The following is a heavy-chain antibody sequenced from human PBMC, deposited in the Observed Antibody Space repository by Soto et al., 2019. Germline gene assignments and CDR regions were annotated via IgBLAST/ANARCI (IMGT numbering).Heavy chain of an antibody. CDR2: MNPNSGNT. CDR1: GYTFTSYY. J-gene: IGHJ4*02. CDR3: ARVRSSWFPIDY. V-gene: IGHV1-8*01. Sequence: ASVKVSCKASGYTFTSYYINWVRQATGQGLEWMGWMNPNSGNTGYAQKFQGRVTMTRNTSISTAYMELSSLRSEDTAVYYCARVRSSWFPIDYWGQGTLVTVSS. D-gene: IGHD6-13*01.